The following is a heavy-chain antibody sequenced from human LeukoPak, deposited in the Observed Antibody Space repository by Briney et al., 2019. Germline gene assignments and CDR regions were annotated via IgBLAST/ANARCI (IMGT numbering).Heavy chain of an antibody. CDR2: INPNSGGT. V-gene: IGHV1-2*02. J-gene: IGHJ4*02. CDR3: ARDLLGVGASSPSL. D-gene: IGHD1-26*01. Sequence: ASVKVSCKASGYTFTGYYMHWVRQAPGQGLEWMGWINPNSGGTNYAQKFQGRVTMTRDTSISTAYMELSRLRSDDTAVYYCARDLLGVGASSPSLWGQGTLVTVSS. CDR1: GYTFTGYY.